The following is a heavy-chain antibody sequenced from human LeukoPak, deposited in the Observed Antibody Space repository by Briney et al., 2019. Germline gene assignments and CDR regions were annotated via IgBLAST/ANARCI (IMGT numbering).Heavy chain of an antibody. CDR1: GFTFSSYW. CDR3: ARDLAAAGRPFDY. Sequence: GGSLRLSCAASGFTFSSYWMSWVRQAPGKGLEWVANIKQDGSEKYYEDSVKGRFTISRDNAKNSLYLQMNSLRAEDTAVYYCARDLAAAGRPFDYWGQGTLVTVSS. J-gene: IGHJ4*02. V-gene: IGHV3-7*01. CDR2: IKQDGSEK. D-gene: IGHD6-13*01.